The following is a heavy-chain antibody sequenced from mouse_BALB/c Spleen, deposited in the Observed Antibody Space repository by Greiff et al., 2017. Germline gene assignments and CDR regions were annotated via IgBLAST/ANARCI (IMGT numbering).Heavy chain of an antibody. D-gene: IGHD2-4*01. CDR1: GFSLTSYG. CDR2: IWAGGST. Sequence: VQLQESGPGLVAPSQSLSITCTVSGFSLTSYGVHWVRQPPGKGLEWLGVIWAGGSTNYNSALMSRLSISKDNSKSQVFLKMNSLQTDDTAMYYCAREGTMITTWFAYWGQGTLVTVSA. V-gene: IGHV2-9*02. CDR3: AREGTMITTWFAY. J-gene: IGHJ3*01.